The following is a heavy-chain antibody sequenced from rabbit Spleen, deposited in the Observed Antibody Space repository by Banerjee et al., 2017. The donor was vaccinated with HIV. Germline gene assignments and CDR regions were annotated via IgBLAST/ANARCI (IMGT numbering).Heavy chain of an antibody. D-gene: IGHD1-1*01. CDR2: IYAGSGST. CDR3: ARSGVNTPYYFDL. Sequence: QQRLVESGGGLVQPGGSLKLSCKASGFDFSSYGVSWVRQAPGKGLEWITCIYAGSGSTYYASWAKGRFTISKTSSTTVTLQMTSLTAADTATYFCARSGVNTPYYFDLWGQGTLVTVS. J-gene: IGHJ4*01. CDR1: GFDFSSYG. V-gene: IGHV1S45*01.